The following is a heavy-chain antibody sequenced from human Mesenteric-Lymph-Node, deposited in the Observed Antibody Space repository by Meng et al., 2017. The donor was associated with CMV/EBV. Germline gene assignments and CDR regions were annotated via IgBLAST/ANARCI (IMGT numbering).Heavy chain of an antibody. CDR3: AGDFGLGSYRFDF. J-gene: IGHJ4*02. Sequence: SGGSISGTECAWNWIRQLPGEGVGWIGYIYHSEKALYDPSLKSRVTETSNGSKNQFSLRLSSVTAADTAVYCCAGDFGLGSYRFDFWGQGTLVTVSS. D-gene: IGHD3-10*01. CDR1: GGSISGTECA. V-gene: IGHV4-30-2*01. CDR2: IYHSEKA.